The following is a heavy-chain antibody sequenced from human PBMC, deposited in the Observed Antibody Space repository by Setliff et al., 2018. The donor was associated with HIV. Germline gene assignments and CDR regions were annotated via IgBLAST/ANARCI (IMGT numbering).Heavy chain of an antibody. CDR1: GDSISSSTYY. CDR2: IFYTGFT. Sequence: SETLSLTCTVSGDSISSSTYYWGWIRQPPGRGLEWVGSIFYTGFTYYSPSLESRVTMSVDTSKNQFSLRVRSVTAADTAVYYCARSKTFYDFWGGYYTHGAFKIWGLGTMVTVSS. V-gene: IGHV4-39*07. D-gene: IGHD3-3*01. CDR3: ARSKTFYDFWGGYYTHGAFKI. J-gene: IGHJ3*02.